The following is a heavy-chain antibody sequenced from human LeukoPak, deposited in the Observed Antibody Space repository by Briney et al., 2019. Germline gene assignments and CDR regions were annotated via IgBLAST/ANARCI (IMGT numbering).Heavy chain of an antibody. Sequence: SETLSLTCTISGGSISAIPYYWGWIRQPPGKGLEWIGSVYYPGSPYYSPSLKTRVTISVDTPKNQFSLKLSSVTAADTAVYFCAKGGKGFPLGLRFDSWGQGTLVSVSS. CDR1: GGSISAIPYY. D-gene: IGHD2-21*01. V-gene: IGHV4-39*01. CDR3: AKGGKGFPLGLRFDS. CDR2: VYYPGSP. J-gene: IGHJ4*02.